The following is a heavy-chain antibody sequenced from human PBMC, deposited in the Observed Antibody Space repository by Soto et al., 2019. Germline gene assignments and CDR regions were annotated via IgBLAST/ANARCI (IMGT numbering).Heavy chain of an antibody. Sequence: QVQLVQSGAEVKKPGASVKVSCKASVYSFTSYGITWVRQAPGQGLEWMGWISPYNGSTNYAQKLHGRVTMTTDTSTTTAYMELRSLRSDDTAVYFCARTYDILTGYPDAFDMWGQGTMVTVSS. V-gene: IGHV1-18*04. J-gene: IGHJ3*02. CDR3: ARTYDILTGYPDAFDM. D-gene: IGHD3-9*01. CDR1: VYSFTSYG. CDR2: ISPYNGST.